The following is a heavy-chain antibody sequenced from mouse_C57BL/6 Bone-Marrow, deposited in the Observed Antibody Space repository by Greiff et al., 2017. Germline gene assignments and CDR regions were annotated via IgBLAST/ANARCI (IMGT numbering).Heavy chain of an antibody. CDR3: ARGGVVATNYFNS. CDR2: ISDGGSYT. D-gene: IGHD1-1*01. J-gene: IGHJ2*01. Sequence: EVQRVESGGGLVKPGGSLKLSCAASGFTFSSYAMSWVRQTPEKRLEWVATISDGGSYTYYPDTVKGRFPISRDNAKNNLYLQMSHLKSEDTAMYYCARGGVVATNYFNSGGKGPTLPVPS. V-gene: IGHV5-4*01. CDR1: GFTFSSYA.